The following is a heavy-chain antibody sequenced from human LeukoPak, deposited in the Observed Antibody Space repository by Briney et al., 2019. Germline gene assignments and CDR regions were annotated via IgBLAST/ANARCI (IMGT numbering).Heavy chain of an antibody. CDR1: GFTFSSYG. CDR2: ISYDGSNK. V-gene: IGHV3-30*18. Sequence: GGSLRLSCAASGFTFSSYGMHWVRQAPGNGLEWVAVISYDGSNKYYADSVKGRFTISRDNSKNTLYLQMNSQRAEDTAVYYCAKDRWYYDFWSGYPPEYYFDYWGQGTLVTVSS. CDR3: AKDRWYYDFWSGYPPEYYFDY. D-gene: IGHD3-3*01. J-gene: IGHJ4*02.